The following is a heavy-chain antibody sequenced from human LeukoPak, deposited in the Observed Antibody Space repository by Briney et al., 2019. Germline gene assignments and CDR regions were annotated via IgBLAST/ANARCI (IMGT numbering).Heavy chain of an antibody. D-gene: IGHD5-18*01. CDR3: ARGLGRTAMVTRGGVRFDY. J-gene: IGHJ4*02. Sequence: GASVKVSCKASGYTFTSYGINWVRQATGQGLEWMGWMNPNSGNTGYPQNFQGRVAMTRNTSITTAYMELSSLRSEDTAVYYCARGLGRTAMVTRGGVRFDYWGQGTLVTVSS. CDR1: GYTFTSYG. CDR2: MNPNSGNT. V-gene: IGHV1-8*02.